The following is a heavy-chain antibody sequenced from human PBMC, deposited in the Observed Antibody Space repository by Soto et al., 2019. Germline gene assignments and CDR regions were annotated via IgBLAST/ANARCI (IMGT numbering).Heavy chain of an antibody. CDR2: IIPIFGTA. V-gene: IGHV1-69*01. J-gene: IGHJ6*02. Sequence: QVQLVQSGAEVKKPGSSVKVSCKASGGTFSSYAISWVRQAPGQGLEWMGGIIPIFGTANYAQKFPGRVTITADESTSTAYMELSSLRSEDTAVYYCASAQSSTIFGANYYYSGMDVWGQGTTVTVSS. CDR1: GGTFSSYA. CDR3: ASAQSSTIFGANYYYSGMDV. D-gene: IGHD3-3*01.